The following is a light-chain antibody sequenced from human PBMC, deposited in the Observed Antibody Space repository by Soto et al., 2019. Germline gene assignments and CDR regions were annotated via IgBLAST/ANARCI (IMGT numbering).Light chain of an antibody. CDR3: AGWDGSLKGFV. V-gene: IGLV1-44*01. CDR1: ASNIGRDP. CDR2: ENN. J-gene: IGLJ2*01. Sequence: QSVLTQPPSASGAPGQRVTISCSGSASNIGRDPVNWYQQVPGTAPKLLIYENNHRPSGVPDRFSGAKSGTSASLVISGRQSADEAEYFCAGWDGSLKGFVFGAGTKLTVL.